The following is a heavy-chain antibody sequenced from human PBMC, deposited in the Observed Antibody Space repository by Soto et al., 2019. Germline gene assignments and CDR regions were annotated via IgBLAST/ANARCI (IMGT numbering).Heavy chain of an antibody. D-gene: IGHD3-22*01. Sequence: SETLSLTCTVSGGSISSSSYYWGWIRQPPGKGLEWIGSIYYSGSTYYNPSLKSRVTISVDTSKNQFSLKLSSVTAEDTAVYYCAKGLPYYYDSSGYYPGDAFDIWGQGTMVTVSS. CDR2: IYYSGST. J-gene: IGHJ3*02. V-gene: IGHV4-39*07. CDR3: AKGLPYYYDSSGYYPGDAFDI. CDR1: GGSISSSSYY.